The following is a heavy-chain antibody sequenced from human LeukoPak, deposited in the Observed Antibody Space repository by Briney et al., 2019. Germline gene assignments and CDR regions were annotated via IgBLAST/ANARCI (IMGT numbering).Heavy chain of an antibody. D-gene: IGHD1/OR15-1a*01. J-gene: IGHJ5*02. Sequence: ASVRVSCKASGYSFTDYYIHWVRQAPGQGLEWMGWINPNRGVTGYEQTFQGRVTMTRDTSISTAYMELSGLTSDDTAVYYCMRNNHGVNWFDPWGQGTLVTVSS. CDR3: MRNNHGVNWFDP. V-gene: IGHV1-2*02. CDR2: INPNRGVT. CDR1: GYSFTDYY.